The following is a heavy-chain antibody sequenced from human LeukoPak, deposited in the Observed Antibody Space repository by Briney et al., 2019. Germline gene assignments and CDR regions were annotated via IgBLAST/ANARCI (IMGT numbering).Heavy chain of an antibody. CDR2: ISSRSTYI. CDR3: ASDYGSGSYYIADY. V-gene: IGHV3-21*01. J-gene: IGHJ4*02. D-gene: IGHD3-10*01. CDR1: GFTFSSYS. Sequence: GGSLRLSCAASGFTFSSYSMNWVRQAPGKGLEWVSSISSRSTYIYHADSVKGRFTISRDNAKNSLFLQMNSLRAEDTAVYYCASDYGSGSYYIADYWGQGTLVTVSS.